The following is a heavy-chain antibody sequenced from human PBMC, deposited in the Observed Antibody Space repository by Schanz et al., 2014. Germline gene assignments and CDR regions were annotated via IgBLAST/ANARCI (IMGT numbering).Heavy chain of an antibody. CDR2: INPTGGST. J-gene: IGHJ4*02. V-gene: IGHV1-46*01. Sequence: QVQLVQSGAEVKKPGASVKVSCKASGYTFISYFIHWVRQAPGQGLEWMGIINPTGGSTSYAQRFQGRVTVTRETSTSTVYMELSSLRSEDTAVYYCARAAYGGYTSTPLRYWGQGTLVTVSS. CDR1: GYTFISYF. D-gene: IGHD5-12*01. CDR3: ARAAYGGYTSTPLRY.